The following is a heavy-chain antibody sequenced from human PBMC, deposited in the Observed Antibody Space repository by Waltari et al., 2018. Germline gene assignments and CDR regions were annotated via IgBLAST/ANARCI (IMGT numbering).Heavy chain of an antibody. CDR1: GFTFSSYE. CDR2: IRDSGSVI. J-gene: IGHJ4*02. CDR3: AREAALWFGELPRKILDY. Sequence: EVQLVESGGGLVQPGGSLRLSCTVSGFTFSSYEMNWGRQAPGKGLEWVSYIRDSGSVIYYADSVKGRFTISRDNAKNSLYLQMNSLRAEDTAIYYCAREAALWFGELPRKILDYWGQGTLVTVSS. D-gene: IGHD3-10*01. V-gene: IGHV3-48*03.